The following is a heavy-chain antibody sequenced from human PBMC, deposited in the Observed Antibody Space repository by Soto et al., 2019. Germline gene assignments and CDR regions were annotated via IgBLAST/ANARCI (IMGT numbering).Heavy chain of an antibody. V-gene: IGHV1-18*01. Sequence: QVQLVQSGAEVKKPGASVKVSCKASGYTFTSYGISWVRQAPGQGLEWMGWISAYNGNTNYAQKLQGRVTMTTDTTPSTDYMELGSRRSDDTAVYYCARVGAWFGESIDAFDIWGQGTMVTVSS. J-gene: IGHJ3*02. CDR1: GYTFTSYG. CDR2: ISAYNGNT. CDR3: ARVGAWFGESIDAFDI. D-gene: IGHD3-10*01.